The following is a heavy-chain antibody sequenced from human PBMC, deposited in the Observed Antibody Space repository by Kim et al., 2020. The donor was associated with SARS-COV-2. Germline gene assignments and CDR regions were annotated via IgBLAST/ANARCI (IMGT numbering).Heavy chain of an antibody. CDR3: ARDPTREVLLWFGELFYGMDV. Sequence: GGSLRLSCAASGFTFSSYAMHWVRQAPGKGLEWVAVISYDGSNKYYADSVKGRFTISRDNSKNTLYLQMNSLRAEDTAVYYCARDPTREVLLWFGELFYGMDVWGQGTTVTVSS. D-gene: IGHD3-10*01. J-gene: IGHJ6*02. CDR1: GFTFSSYA. V-gene: IGHV3-30*04. CDR2: ISYDGSNK.